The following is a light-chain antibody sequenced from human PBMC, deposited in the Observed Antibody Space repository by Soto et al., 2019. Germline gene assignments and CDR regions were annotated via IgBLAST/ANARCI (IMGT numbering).Light chain of an antibody. Sequence: QSALTQPASVSGSPGQSITISCTGTSSDLNDYNYVSWYQQHPGKAPKLIIYEVSNRPSGVSNRFSGSKSGNTASLTISGLQTEDEADYYCSSYAGSWLFGGGTKLTVL. J-gene: IGLJ3*02. V-gene: IGLV2-14*01. CDR1: SSDLNDYNY. CDR3: SSYAGSWL. CDR2: EVS.